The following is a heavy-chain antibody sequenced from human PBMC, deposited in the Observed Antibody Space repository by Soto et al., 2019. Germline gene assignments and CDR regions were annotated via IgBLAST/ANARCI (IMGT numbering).Heavy chain of an antibody. CDR1: GGSISSYY. J-gene: IGHJ4*02. V-gene: IGHV4-59*01. CDR2: IYYSGST. Sequence: SETLSLTCTVSGGSISSYYWSWIRQPPGKGLEWIGYIYYSGSTNYNPSLKSRVTISVDTSKNQFSLKLSSVTAADTAVYYCAREYCSGGSCYDYFDYWGQGALVTVSS. CDR3: AREYCSGGSCYDYFDY. D-gene: IGHD2-15*01.